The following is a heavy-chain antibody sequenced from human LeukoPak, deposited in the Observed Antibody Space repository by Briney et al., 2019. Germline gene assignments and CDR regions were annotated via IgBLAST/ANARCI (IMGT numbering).Heavy chain of an antibody. CDR3: ARDENNWSPFDY. J-gene: IGHJ4*02. D-gene: IGHD1-20*01. V-gene: IGHV3-30*04. CDR1: GFTFSSYA. CDR2: ISYDGSNK. Sequence: PGGSLRLSCAASGFTFSSYAMHWVRQAPGKGLEWVAVISYDGSNKYYADSVKGRFTISRDNSKNTLYLQMNSLRAEDTAAYYCARDENNWSPFDYWGQGTLVTVSS.